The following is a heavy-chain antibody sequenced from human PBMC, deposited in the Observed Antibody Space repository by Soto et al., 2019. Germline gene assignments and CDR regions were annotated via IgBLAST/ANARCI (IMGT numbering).Heavy chain of an antibody. CDR1: GYTFTSYG. Sequence: QVQLVQSGAEVKKSGASVKVSCKASGYTFTSYGISWVRQAPGQGLEWMGWISAYNGNTNYAQKLQGRVTMTTDTSTSTAYMELRSLRSDDTAVYYCARAPFRYCSGGSCYSGSDYWGQGTLVTVSS. V-gene: IGHV1-18*01. D-gene: IGHD2-15*01. CDR3: ARAPFRYCSGGSCYSGSDY. J-gene: IGHJ4*02. CDR2: ISAYNGNT.